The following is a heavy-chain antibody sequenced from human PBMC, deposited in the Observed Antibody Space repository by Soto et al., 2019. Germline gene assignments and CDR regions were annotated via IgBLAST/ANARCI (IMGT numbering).Heavy chain of an antibody. V-gene: IGHV3-30*18. J-gene: IGHJ4*02. CDR1: GFTFSSYA. Sequence: QVQLVESGGGVVQPGRSLRLSCAASGFTFSSYAMHWVRQAPGKGLEWVAIIAYDGSYKYYADSVKGRFTISRDNSMDTLDLQMSSLRLEDTAVYYCAKDRRGSWASDHWGQGTLVTVPS. D-gene: IGHD1-26*01. CDR3: AKDRRGSWASDH. CDR2: IAYDGSYK.